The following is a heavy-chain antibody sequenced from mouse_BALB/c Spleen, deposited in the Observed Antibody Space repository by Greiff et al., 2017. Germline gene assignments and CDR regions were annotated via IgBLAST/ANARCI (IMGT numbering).Heavy chain of an antibody. CDR2: ISSGGSYT. CDR1: GFTFSSYG. CDR3: ARPPLGRENWFAY. Sequence: EVKLVESGGDLVKPGGSLKLSCVASGFTFSSYGMSWVRQTPDKRLEWVATISSGGSYTYYPDSVKGRFTISRDNAKNTLYLQMSSLKSEDTAMYYWARPPLGRENWFAYWGQGTLVTVSA. V-gene: IGHV5-6*01. J-gene: IGHJ3*01. D-gene: IGHD4-1*01.